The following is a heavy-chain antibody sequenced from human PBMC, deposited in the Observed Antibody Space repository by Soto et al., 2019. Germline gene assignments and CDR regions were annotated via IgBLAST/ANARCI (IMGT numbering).Heavy chain of an antibody. V-gene: IGHV3-33*01. Sequence: QVHLVESGGGVVQPGTSPRLSCAASGFSFSNYGMHWVRQAPGKGLEWVAVTWYDGSTTYYADSVRGRFTVSRDNPKGQLYLQMDSLRDEDTAVYFCVRDSEWELTNGFEVWGQGTTVIVSS. J-gene: IGHJ3*01. CDR1: GFSFSNYG. CDR3: VRDSEWELTNGFEV. D-gene: IGHD1-7*01. CDR2: TWYDGSTT.